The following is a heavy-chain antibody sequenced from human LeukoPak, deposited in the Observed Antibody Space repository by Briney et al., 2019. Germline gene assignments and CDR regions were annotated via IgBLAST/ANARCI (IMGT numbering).Heavy chain of an antibody. D-gene: IGHD3-22*01. Sequence: SQTLSLTCTVSGGSISSGDYYWSWIRQPPGKGLEWIGYIYYSGSTYYNPSLKSRVTISVDTSKNQFSLKLSSVTAADTAVYYCASGGVSGYAFGYWGQGTLVTVSS. CDR2: IYYSGST. J-gene: IGHJ4*02. CDR3: ASGGVSGYAFGY. V-gene: IGHV4-30-4*01. CDR1: GGSISSGDYY.